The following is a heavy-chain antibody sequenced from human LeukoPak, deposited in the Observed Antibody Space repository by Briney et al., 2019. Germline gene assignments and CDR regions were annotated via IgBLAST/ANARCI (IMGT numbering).Heavy chain of an antibody. CDR3: ARVYSGWYGGDYYYMDV. J-gene: IGHJ6*03. V-gene: IGHV3-21*01. CDR2: ISSSSSYI. Sequence: PGGSLRLSCAASGFTFISYSMNWVRQAPGKGLEWVSSISSSSSYIYYVDSVKGRFTISRDNAKNSLYLQMNSLRAEDTAVYYCARVYSGWYGGDYYYMDVWGKGTTVTVSS. D-gene: IGHD6-19*01. CDR1: GFTFISYS.